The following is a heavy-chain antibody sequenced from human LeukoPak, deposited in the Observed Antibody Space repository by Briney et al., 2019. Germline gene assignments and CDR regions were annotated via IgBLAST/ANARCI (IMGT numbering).Heavy chain of an antibody. J-gene: IGHJ4*02. Sequence: GGTLRLSCAASGFTFSSYGMSWVRQAPGKGLEWVSAISGSGGSTYYADSVKGRFTISRDNSKNTLYLQMNSLRAEDTAVYYCAKDLYYYGSGSYPNFDCWGQGTLVTVSS. CDR1: GFTFSSYG. CDR3: AKDLYYYGSGSYPNFDC. CDR2: ISGSGGST. V-gene: IGHV3-23*01. D-gene: IGHD3-10*01.